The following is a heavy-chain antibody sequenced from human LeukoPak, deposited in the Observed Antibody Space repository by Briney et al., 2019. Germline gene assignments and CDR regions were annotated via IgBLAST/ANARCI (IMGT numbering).Heavy chain of an antibody. CDR2: ISWNSGSI. V-gene: IGHV3-9*01. D-gene: IGHD4-23*01. Sequence: PGRSLRLSCAASGFTFDDYAMHWVRQAPGKGLEWVSGISWNSGSIGYADSVKGRFTISRDNAKNSLYLQMNSLRAEDTALYYCAKDRDYGGTFDYWGQGTLVTVPS. J-gene: IGHJ4*02. CDR3: AKDRDYGGTFDY. CDR1: GFTFDDYA.